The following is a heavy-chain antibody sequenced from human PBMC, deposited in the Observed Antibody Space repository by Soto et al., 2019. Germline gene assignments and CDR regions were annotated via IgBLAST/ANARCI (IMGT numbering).Heavy chain of an antibody. D-gene: IGHD6-6*01. CDR3: ARDYVLEYSSSSVLPFDH. V-gene: IGHV3-21*01. CDR1: GFTFSSYS. J-gene: IGHJ5*02. CDR2: ISSSSSYI. Sequence: PGGSLRFSCAASGFTFSSYSMNWVRQAPGKGLEWVSSISSSSSYIYYADSVKGRFTISRDNAKNSLYLQMNSLRAEDTAVYYCARDYVLEYSSSSVLPFDHWGQGTLVTVSS.